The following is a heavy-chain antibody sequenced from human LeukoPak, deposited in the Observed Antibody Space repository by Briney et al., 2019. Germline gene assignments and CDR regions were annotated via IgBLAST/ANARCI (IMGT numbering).Heavy chain of an antibody. J-gene: IGHJ4*02. CDR3: ARGEYYDSSGYLGY. CDR2: ISYDGSNK. CDR1: GFTFSSYA. Sequence: GGSLRLSCAASGFTFSSYAMHWVRQAPGKGLEWVAVISYDGSNKYYADSVKGRFTISRGNSKNTLYLQMNSLRAEDTAVYYCARGEYYDSSGYLGYWGQGTLVTVSS. V-gene: IGHV3-30-3*01. D-gene: IGHD3-22*01.